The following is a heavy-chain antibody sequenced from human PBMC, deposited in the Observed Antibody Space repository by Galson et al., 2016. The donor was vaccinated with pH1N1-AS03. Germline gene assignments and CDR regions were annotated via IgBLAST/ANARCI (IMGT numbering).Heavy chain of an antibody. CDR2: ITGSGGTT. D-gene: IGHD5/OR15-5a*01. CDR1: GFTFSSFV. CDR3: AKDLRSKIKVSGFDY. J-gene: IGHJ4*02. Sequence: SLRLSCAASGFTFSSFVMSWVRQAPGKGLEWVAAITGSGGTTYYGDSVKGRFTASRDNSNNTLYLELNSLRAGDTAIYYCAKDLRSKIKVSGFDYWGQGALVTVSS. V-gene: IGHV3-23*01.